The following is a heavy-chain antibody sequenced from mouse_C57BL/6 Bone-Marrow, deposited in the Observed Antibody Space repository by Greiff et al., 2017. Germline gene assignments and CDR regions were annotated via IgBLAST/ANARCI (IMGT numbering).Heavy chain of an antibody. V-gene: IGHV14-4*01. J-gene: IGHJ3*01. D-gene: IGHD2-3*01. CDR3: TVYDGYYEAY. Sequence: VQLQQSGAELVRPGASVKLSCTASGFNIKDDYMHWVKQRPEQGLEWIGWIDPENGDTEYASKFQGKATITADTSSNTAYLQLSSLTSEDTAVYYCTVYDGYYEAYWGRGTLVTVSA. CDR1: GFNIKDDY. CDR2: IDPENGDT.